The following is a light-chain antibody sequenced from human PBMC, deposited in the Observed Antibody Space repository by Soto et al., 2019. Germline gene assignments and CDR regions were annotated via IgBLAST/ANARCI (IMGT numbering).Light chain of an antibody. V-gene: IGLV2-14*01. Sequence: QSVLTQSPSASGSPGQSVTISCTGGKNDIGSSDYVSWYQQHPGKAPKLIIYGVSNRPSGTSDRFSGSKSGNTASLTISGLQADDEADYYCSSSTSSNTLVFGGGTKVTV. J-gene: IGLJ3*02. CDR1: KNDIGSSDY. CDR2: GVS. CDR3: SSSTSSNTLV.